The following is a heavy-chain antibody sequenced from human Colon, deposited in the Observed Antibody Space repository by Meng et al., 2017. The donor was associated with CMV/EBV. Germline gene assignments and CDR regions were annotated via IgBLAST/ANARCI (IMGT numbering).Heavy chain of an antibody. D-gene: IGHD3-3*01. CDR2: ISDSATAAGT. CDR3: AKDGDRKDDY. V-gene: IGHV3-23*01. Sequence: GESLKISCAASGFTFSNFPMSWVRQAPGKGLEWVSSISDSATAAGTHYTDAVQGRFTISRDDSKSTLYLHMNSLRAEDTAVYYCAKDGDRKDDYWGQGTLATVSS. CDR1: GFTFSNFP. J-gene: IGHJ4*02.